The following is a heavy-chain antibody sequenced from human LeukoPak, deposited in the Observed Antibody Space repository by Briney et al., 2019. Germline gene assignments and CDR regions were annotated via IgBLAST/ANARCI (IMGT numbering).Heavy chain of an antibody. D-gene: IGHD3-9*01. CDR1: GFTFSSYA. CDR2: ISGSGGST. CDR3: AKSRYYDILTGYPPVDY. V-gene: IGHV3-23*01. J-gene: IGHJ4*02. Sequence: GGSLRLSCAASGFTFSSYAMSWVRQAPGKGLEWVSAISGSGGSTYYADSVKGRFTISRDNPKNTLYLQMNSLRAEDTAVYYCAKSRYYDILTGYPPVDYWGQGTLVTVSS.